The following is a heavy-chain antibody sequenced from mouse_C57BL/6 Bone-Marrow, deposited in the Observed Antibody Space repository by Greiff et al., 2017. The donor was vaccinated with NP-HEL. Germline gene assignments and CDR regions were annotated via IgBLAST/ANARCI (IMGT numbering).Heavy chain of an antibody. V-gene: IGHV1-55*01. CDR2: IYPGSGST. J-gene: IGHJ1*03. Sequence: QVQLQQSGAELVKPGASVKMSCKASGYTFTSYWITWVKQRPGQGLEWIGDIYPGSGSTNYNEKFKSKATLTVDTSSSTAYMQLSSLTSEDSAVYYCARGATVVLHWYFDVWGTGTTVTVSS. CDR1: GYTFTSYW. D-gene: IGHD1-1*01. CDR3: ARGATVVLHWYFDV.